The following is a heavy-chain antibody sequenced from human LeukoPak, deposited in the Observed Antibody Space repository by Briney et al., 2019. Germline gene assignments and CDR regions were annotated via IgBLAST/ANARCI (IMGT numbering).Heavy chain of an antibody. CDR3: AREGVGGAYVMDV. V-gene: IGHV1-2*02. CDR1: GYTFAAYY. J-gene: IGHJ6*02. CDR2: VNPNGGGT. D-gene: IGHD2-21*01. Sequence: ASVKVSCRTSGYTFAAYYIHWVRQAPGQGLEWMGWVNPNGGGTNYAQKFKDRLTMTRDTSISTAYMELSSLESDDTAVYFCAREGVGGAYVMDVWGQGTTVTVSS.